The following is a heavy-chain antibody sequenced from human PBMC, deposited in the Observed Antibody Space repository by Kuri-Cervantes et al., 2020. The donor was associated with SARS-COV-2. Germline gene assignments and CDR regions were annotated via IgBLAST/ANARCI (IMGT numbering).Heavy chain of an antibody. Sequence: GESLKISCAASGFTFSSYSMNWVRQAPGKGLEWVSSISSSSSYIYYADSVEGRFTISRDNAKNSLYLQMNSLRAEDTAVYYCARYSSSWSYYWGQGTLVTVSS. CDR3: ARYSSSWSYY. V-gene: IGHV3-21*01. CDR2: ISSSSSYI. CDR1: GFTFSSYS. D-gene: IGHD6-13*01. J-gene: IGHJ4*02.